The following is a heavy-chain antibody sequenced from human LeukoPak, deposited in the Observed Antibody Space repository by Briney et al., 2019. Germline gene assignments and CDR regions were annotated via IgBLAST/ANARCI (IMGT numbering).Heavy chain of an antibody. CDR3: ESVFYSNRYFDY. CDR1: GFTFSSYE. J-gene: IGHJ4*02. V-gene: IGHV3-48*03. Sequence: GGSLRLSCAASGFTFSSYEMNWVRHAPGKGLEWVSYISSSGSTIYYADSVKGRFTISRDNAKNALYLQMNSLRAEDTGVYYCESVFYSNRYFDYWGQATQVTVSS. D-gene: IGHD4-11*01. CDR2: ISSSGSTI.